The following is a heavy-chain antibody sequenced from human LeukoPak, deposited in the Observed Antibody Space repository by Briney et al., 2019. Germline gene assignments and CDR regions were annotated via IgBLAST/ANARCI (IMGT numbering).Heavy chain of an antibody. J-gene: IGHJ4*02. CDR1: GYTFTSYY. CDR2: INPSGGST. V-gene: IGHV1-46*01. D-gene: IGHD5-12*01. CDR3: ARDGVGGYSGYDYEGGFDY. Sequence: ASVKVSCKASGYTFTSYYMHWVRQAPGQGLEWMGIINPSGGSTSYAQKFQGRVTMTRDTSTSTVYMELSSLRSGDTAVYYCARDGVGGYSGYDYEGGFDYWGQGTLVTVSS.